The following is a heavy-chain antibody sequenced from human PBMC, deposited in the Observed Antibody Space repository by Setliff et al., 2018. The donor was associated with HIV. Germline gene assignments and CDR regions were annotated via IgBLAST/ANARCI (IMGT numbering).Heavy chain of an antibody. J-gene: IGHJ4*02. Sequence: ASVKVSCKASGYTFTDYYMHWVRQAPGQGLEWMGWIKPNSGGTNYAQKFQGRVTMTRDTSISTAYMDLSRLRSDDTAVYYCARVPLSGWLYFDYWGQGTLVTVSS. V-gene: IGHV1-2*02. D-gene: IGHD6-19*01. CDR2: IKPNSGGT. CDR3: ARVPLSGWLYFDY. CDR1: GYTFTDYY.